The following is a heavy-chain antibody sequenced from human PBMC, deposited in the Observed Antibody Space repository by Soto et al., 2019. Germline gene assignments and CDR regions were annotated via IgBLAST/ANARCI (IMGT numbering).Heavy chain of an antibody. J-gene: IGHJ6*02. CDR2: ISGSGGST. V-gene: IGHV3-23*01. Sequence: EVQLLESGGGLVQPGGSLRLSCAASGFTFSSYAMSWVRQAPGKGLEWVSAISGSGGSTYYADSVKGRFTISRDNSKNTLYLQMNSLRAEDTAVYYCARRGYCSGGSCYPIYYYYYGMDVWGQGTTVTVSS. D-gene: IGHD2-15*01. CDR1: GFTFSSYA. CDR3: ARRGYCSGGSCYPIYYYYYGMDV.